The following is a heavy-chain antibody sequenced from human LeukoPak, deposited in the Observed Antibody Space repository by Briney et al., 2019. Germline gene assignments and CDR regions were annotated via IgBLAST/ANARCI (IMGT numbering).Heavy chain of an antibody. Sequence: VASVNVSCTASGYSFTDYYIHWVRQAPGQGFEWMGWINPKSGATDSTQKFQGRVTLTRDTSIAAAYMELSNLRSDDTAVYYCVRAGPAAPLDYWGQGTLVTVSP. CDR1: GYSFTDYY. J-gene: IGHJ4*02. V-gene: IGHV1-2*02. D-gene: IGHD2-15*01. CDR2: INPKSGAT. CDR3: VRAGPAAPLDY.